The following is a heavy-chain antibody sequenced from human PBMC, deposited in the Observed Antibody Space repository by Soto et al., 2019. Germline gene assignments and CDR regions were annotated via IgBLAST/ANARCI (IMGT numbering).Heavy chain of an antibody. D-gene: IGHD3-3*01. CDR2: IFSNDEK. J-gene: IGHJ4*02. CDR1: GFSLSNARMG. Sequence: SGPTLVNPTETLTLTCTVSGFSLSNARMGVSWIRQPPGKALEWLAHIFSNDEKSYSTSLKSRLTISKDTSKSQVVLTMTNMEPVDTATYYCARTTSIFGVVTMFDYWGQGTLVTVSS. V-gene: IGHV2-26*01. CDR3: ARTTSIFGVVTMFDY.